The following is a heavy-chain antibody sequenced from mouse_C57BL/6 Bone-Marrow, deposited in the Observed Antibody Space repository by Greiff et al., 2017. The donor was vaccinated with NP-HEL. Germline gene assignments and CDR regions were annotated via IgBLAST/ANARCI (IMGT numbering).Heavy chain of an antibody. CDR3: ASTYYSNCWYFDV. CDR2: IDPANGNT. CDR1: GFNIENTY. J-gene: IGHJ1*03. V-gene: IGHV14-3*01. D-gene: IGHD2-5*01. Sequence: VQLQQSVAELVRPGASVKLSCTASGFNIENTYMHWVKQRPEQGLEWIGRIDPANGNTKYAPKFQGKATITADTSSNTAYLQLSSLTSEDTAIYYCASTYYSNCWYFDVWGTGTTVTVSS.